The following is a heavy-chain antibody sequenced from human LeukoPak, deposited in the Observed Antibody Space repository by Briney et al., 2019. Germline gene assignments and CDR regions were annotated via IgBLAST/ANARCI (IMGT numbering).Heavy chain of an antibody. CDR3: ARAPSVIGGYYPVHFRH. V-gene: IGHV3-74*01. D-gene: IGHD3-22*01. CDR2: IKSDGRT. Sequence: PGGSLRLSSASAGFIYSNSWMHCVRQAPGKGLVWVSRIKSDGRTNYADSVKGRFTISRDNAKNTVSLQMNSLRAEDTGVYYCARAPSVIGGYYPVHFRHWGQGTLVTVSS. J-gene: IGHJ1*01. CDR1: GFIYSNSW.